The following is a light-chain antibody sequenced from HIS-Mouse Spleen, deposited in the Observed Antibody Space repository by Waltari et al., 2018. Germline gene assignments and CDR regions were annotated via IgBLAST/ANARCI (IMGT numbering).Light chain of an antibody. V-gene: IGLV2-23*01. CDR1: SSDVGSYNP. Sequence: QSALTQPASVSGSPGQSIPISCTGTSSDVGSYNPVSWYQQHPGKAPKLMIYEGSKRPSGVSNRFSGSKSGNTASLTISGLQAEDEADYYCCSYAGSSTLVFGGGTKLTVL. CDR2: EGS. CDR3: CSYAGSSTLV. J-gene: IGLJ3*02.